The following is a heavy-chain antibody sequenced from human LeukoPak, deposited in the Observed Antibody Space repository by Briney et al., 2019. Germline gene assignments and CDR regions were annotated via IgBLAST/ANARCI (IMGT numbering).Heavy chain of an antibody. J-gene: IGHJ4*02. CDR2: INPSGGST. Sequence: ASVKVSCKASGYTFTSYYMHWVRQAPGQGLEWMGIINPSGGSTSYAQKFQGRVTMTRDTSTSTVYMELSSLRSEDTAVYYCARAWGIAAAGRLRSWELDYWGQGTLVTVSS. D-gene: IGHD6-13*01. CDR1: GYTFTSYY. CDR3: ARAWGIAAAGRLRSWELDY. V-gene: IGHV1-46*01.